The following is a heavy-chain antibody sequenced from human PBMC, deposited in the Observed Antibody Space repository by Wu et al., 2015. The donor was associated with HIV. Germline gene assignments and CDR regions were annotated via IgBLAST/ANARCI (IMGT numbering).Heavy chain of an antibody. CDR2: IIPRLGTT. Sequence: HVQLVQSGTEVKKPGSSVKISCKAYGGNPGGTFSSHPISWVRQAPGQGLEWMGGIIPRLGTTNYAQIFQGRVTITADEFTTTAYMELTYLRSDDTAVYYCARDSGAGIAAAGQSGYWGQGTLVTVSS. V-gene: IGHV1-69*12. CDR1: GGTFSSHP. CDR3: ARDSGAGIAAAGQSGY. D-gene: IGHD6-13*01. J-gene: IGHJ4*02.